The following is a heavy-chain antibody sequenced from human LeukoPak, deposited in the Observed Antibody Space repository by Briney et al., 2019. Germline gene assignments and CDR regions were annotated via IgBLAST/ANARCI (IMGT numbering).Heavy chain of an antibody. CDR1: GFTFSSYG. Sequence: GRSLRLSCAASGFTFSSYGMHWVRQAPGKGLEWVAVIWYDGSNKYYADSVKGRFTISRDNSKNTLYLQMNSLRAEDTAVYYCAKDQEPLNFDYWGQGTLVAVSS. V-gene: IGHV3-33*06. D-gene: IGHD1-26*01. CDR2: IWYDGSNK. J-gene: IGHJ4*02. CDR3: AKDQEPLNFDY.